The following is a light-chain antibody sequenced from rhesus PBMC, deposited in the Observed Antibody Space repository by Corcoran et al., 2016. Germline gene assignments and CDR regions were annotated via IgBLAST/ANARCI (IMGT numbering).Light chain of an antibody. V-gene: IGKV3-24*04. CDR3: QQSSNLST. CDR2: GAS. J-gene: IGKJ4*01. CDR1: QSVGSY. Sequence: ETVVTQSPATLSLSPGERATLSRRASQSVGSYLAWYQQKPGQAPRLLIYGASSRATGSPERFSGSGSGTDFTLTISSLEPEDVGVYYCQQSSNLSTFGGGTKVELK.